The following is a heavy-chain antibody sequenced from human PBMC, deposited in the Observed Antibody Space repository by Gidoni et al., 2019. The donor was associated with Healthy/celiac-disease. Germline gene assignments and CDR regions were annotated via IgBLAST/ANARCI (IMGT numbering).Heavy chain of an antibody. V-gene: IGHV3-21*01. J-gene: IGHJ6*02. CDR2: ISSSSSYI. D-gene: IGHD3-3*01. Sequence: EVQLVESGGGLVKPGGSLRLSCAASGLPFSSSSMNWVRQAPGKGLEWVSSISSSSSYIYYADSVKGRFTISRDNAKNSLYLQMNSLRAEDTAVYYCARDGNYDFWSGAYYYYGMDVWGQGTTVTVSS. CDR1: GLPFSSSS. CDR3: ARDGNYDFWSGAYYYYGMDV.